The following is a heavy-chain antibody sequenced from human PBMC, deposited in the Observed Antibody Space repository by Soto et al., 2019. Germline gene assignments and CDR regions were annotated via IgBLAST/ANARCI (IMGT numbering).Heavy chain of an antibody. D-gene: IGHD6-13*01. Sequence: GGSLRLSCAASGFTFSSYGMHWVRQAPGKGLEWVAVISYDGSNKYYADSVKGRFTISRDNSKNTLYLQMNSLRAEDTAVYYCAKSTRAAARKGNWFDPWGQGTLVTVSS. CDR3: AKSTRAAARKGNWFDP. CDR2: ISYDGSNK. CDR1: GFTFSSYG. J-gene: IGHJ5*02. V-gene: IGHV3-30*18.